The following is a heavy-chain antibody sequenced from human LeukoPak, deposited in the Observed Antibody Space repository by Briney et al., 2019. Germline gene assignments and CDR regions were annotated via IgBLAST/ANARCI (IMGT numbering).Heavy chain of an antibody. CDR3: ARGGGAQYYYYMDV. D-gene: IGHD3-16*01. J-gene: IGHJ6*03. CDR2: IIPIFGTA. Sequence: GASVKVSCKASGGTFSSYAISWVRQAPGQGLEWMGRIIPIFGTANYAQKFQGRVTITADKSTSTAYMELSSLRSGDTAVYYCARGGGAQYYYYMDVWGKGTTVTVSS. CDR1: GGTFSSYA. V-gene: IGHV1-69*06.